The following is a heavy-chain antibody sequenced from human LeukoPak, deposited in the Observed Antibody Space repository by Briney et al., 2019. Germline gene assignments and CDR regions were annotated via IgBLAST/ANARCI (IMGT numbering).Heavy chain of an antibody. V-gene: IGHV3-21*01. Sequence: PGGSLRLSCAASGFTFSSYSMNWVRQAPGKGLEWVSSIISSSSYIYYADSVKGRFTISRDNAKNSLYLQMNSLRAEDTAVYYCARGSHSSSWSDFDYWGQGTLVTVSS. J-gene: IGHJ4*02. CDR1: GFTFSSYS. D-gene: IGHD6-13*01. CDR2: IISSSSYI. CDR3: ARGSHSSSWSDFDY.